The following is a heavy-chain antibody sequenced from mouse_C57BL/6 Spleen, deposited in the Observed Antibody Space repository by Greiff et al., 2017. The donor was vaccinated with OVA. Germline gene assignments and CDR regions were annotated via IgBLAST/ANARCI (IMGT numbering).Heavy chain of an antibody. CDR2: ISNGGGST. CDR3: ARGTGSYYFDY. V-gene: IGHV5-12*01. D-gene: IGHD4-1*01. Sequence: EVNLVESGGGLVQPGGSLKLSCAASGFTFSDYYMYWVRQTPEKRLEWVAYISNGGGSTYYPDTVKGRFTISRDNAKNTLYLQMSRLKSEDTAMYYCARGTGSYYFDYWGQGTTLTVSS. CDR1: GFTFSDYY. J-gene: IGHJ2*01.